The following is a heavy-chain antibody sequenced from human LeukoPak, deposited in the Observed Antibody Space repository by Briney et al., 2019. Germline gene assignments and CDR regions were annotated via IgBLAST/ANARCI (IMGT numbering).Heavy chain of an antibody. Sequence: GGSLRLSCAASGFTFSSYTMNWVRQAPGKGLEWVSSISSSSSYIYYADSVEGRFTISRDNAKNSLYLQMNSLRAEDTAVYYCAREGYTYYYDSSGYYYDDWGQGTLVTVSS. V-gene: IGHV3-21*01. J-gene: IGHJ4*02. CDR1: GFTFSSYT. CDR3: AREGYTYYYDSSGYYYDD. D-gene: IGHD3-22*01. CDR2: ISSSSSYI.